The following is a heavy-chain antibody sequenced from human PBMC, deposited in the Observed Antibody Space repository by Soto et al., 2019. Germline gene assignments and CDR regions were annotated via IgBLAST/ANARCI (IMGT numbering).Heavy chain of an antibody. J-gene: IGHJ4*02. CDR1: GFTFSSYS. D-gene: IGHD2-15*01. Sequence: EVQLVESGGGLVKPGGSLRLSCAASGFTFSSYSMNWVRQAPGKGLEWVSSIISSSSYIYYADSVKGRFTISRDNAKNSLYLQMNSLRAEDTAVYYCARVPYCSGGSCPRLFDYWGQGTLVTVSS. V-gene: IGHV3-21*01. CDR2: IISSSSYI. CDR3: ARVPYCSGGSCPRLFDY.